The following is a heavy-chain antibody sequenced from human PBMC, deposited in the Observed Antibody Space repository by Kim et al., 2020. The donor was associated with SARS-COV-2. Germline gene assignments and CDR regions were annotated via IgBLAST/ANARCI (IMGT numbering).Heavy chain of an antibody. V-gene: IGHV4-39*01. CDR2: IYDSGST. J-gene: IGHJ4*02. D-gene: IGHD1-26*01. CDR3: ARNIRSVSYFLDY. Sequence: SETLSLTCTVSGGSISSSSYYWGWIRQPPGKGLEWIGSIYDSGSTYYNSSLKSRVTISVDTSKNQFPLKLSSVAAADTAVYCCARNIRSVSYFLDYWGQGALVTVSS. CDR1: GGSISSSSYY.